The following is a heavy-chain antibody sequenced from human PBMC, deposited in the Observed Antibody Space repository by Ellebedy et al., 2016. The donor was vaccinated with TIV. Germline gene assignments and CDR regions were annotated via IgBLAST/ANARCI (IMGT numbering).Heavy chain of an antibody. CDR2: IRGSGDRT. V-gene: IGHV3-23*01. J-gene: IGHJ4*02. D-gene: IGHD6-19*01. CDR3: AKDSGKNGWNSEY. Sequence: PGGSLRLSCATSGFTFDQSAMTWFPQAPGKGLGWVSAIRGSGDRTFYADPVKGRFTVSRDTSKNTLYLQMNSLRDKDTAIYYCAKDSGKNGWNSEYWGQGTQVTVSS. CDR1: GFTFDQSA.